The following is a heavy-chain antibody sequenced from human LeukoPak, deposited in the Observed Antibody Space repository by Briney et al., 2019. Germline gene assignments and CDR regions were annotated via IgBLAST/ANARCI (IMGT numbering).Heavy chain of an antibody. V-gene: IGHV1-69*13. D-gene: IGHD1-26*01. Sequence: ASVKVSCKASGYTFTNNYLHWVRQAPGQGLEWMGGIIPIFGTANYAQKFQGRVTITADESTSTAYMELSSLRSVDTAVYYCARERWELLGYFDYWGQGTLVTVSS. CDR1: GYTFTNNY. J-gene: IGHJ4*02. CDR2: IIPIFGTA. CDR3: ARERWELLGYFDY.